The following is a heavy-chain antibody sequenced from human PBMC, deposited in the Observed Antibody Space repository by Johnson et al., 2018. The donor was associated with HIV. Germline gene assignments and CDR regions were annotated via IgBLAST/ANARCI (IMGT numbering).Heavy chain of an antibody. CDR2: INWNGGTT. J-gene: IGHJ3*01. CDR1: GFSFDDYG. V-gene: IGHV3-20*04. D-gene: IGHD3-22*01. CDR3: ARGLRDSSGHPFAFDF. Sequence: VQLVESGGGEVRPGGSLRLSCAASGFSFDDYGMSWVRQAAGKGLEWVSGINWNGGTTSYENSVKGRFTTSRGNANNSLYLQMNGLRDEDTALYYCARGLRDSSGHPFAFDFWGHGTMVTVSS.